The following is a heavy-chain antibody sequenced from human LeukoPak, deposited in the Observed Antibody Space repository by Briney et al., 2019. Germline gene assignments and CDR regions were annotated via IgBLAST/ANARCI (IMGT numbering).Heavy chain of an antibody. CDR3: ARASRYSSSSRLGY. CDR2: MNPNSGNT. Sequence: ASLKVSCKASGYTFTSYDINWVRQATGQGLEWMGWMNPNSGNTGYAQKFQGRVTMTRNTSISTAYMELSSLRSEDTAVYYCARASRYSSSSRLGYWGQGTLVTVSS. V-gene: IGHV1-8*01. J-gene: IGHJ4*02. CDR1: GYTFTSYD. D-gene: IGHD6-6*01.